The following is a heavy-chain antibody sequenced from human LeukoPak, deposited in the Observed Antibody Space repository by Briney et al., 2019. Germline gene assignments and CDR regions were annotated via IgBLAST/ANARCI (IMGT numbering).Heavy chain of an antibody. J-gene: IGHJ3*02. CDR2: IYYSGST. V-gene: IGHV4-59*11. CDR3: GRDNDAFDI. CDR1: GGSISSHY. Sequence: SETLSLTCTVSGGSISSHYWSWIRQPPGKGLEWIGYIYYSGSTNYNPSLKSRVTISVDTPKNQFSLKLSSLTAADTAVYYCGRDNDAFDIWGQGTMVTVSS.